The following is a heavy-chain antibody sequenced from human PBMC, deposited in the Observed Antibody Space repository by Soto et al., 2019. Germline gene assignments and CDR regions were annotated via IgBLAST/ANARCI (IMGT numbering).Heavy chain of an antibody. Sequence: QVQLVQSGAEVKKPGASVKVSCKASGYTFTSYGISWVRQAPGQGLEWMGWISAYNGNTNYAQKLQGRVTITADESTSTAYMELSSLRSEDTAVYYCASRYSGSYGWFDPWGQGTLVTVSS. CDR3: ASRYSGSYGWFDP. V-gene: IGHV1-18*01. CDR2: ISAYNGNT. J-gene: IGHJ5*02. D-gene: IGHD1-26*01. CDR1: GYTFTSYG.